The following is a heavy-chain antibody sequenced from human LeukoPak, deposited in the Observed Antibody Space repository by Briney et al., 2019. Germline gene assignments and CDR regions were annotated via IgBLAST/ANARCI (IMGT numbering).Heavy chain of an antibody. Sequence: ASVKVSCKTSGYTFTDYYLHWVRQAPGQGLEWMGWINPDTGGSFSAQKFQGRVTMTRDMSINTAYMELNRLSFDDTAVYYCSRKYQRLVHNWFDPWGQGTLVTVSS. CDR2: INPDTGGS. D-gene: IGHD2-2*01. CDR1: GYTFTDYY. J-gene: IGHJ5*02. V-gene: IGHV1-2*02. CDR3: SRKYQRLVHNWFDP.